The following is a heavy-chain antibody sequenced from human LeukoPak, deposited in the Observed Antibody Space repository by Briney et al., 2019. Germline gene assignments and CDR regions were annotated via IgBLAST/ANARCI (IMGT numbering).Heavy chain of an antibody. V-gene: IGHV4-59*01. CDR2: IYYSGST. Sequence: SSETLSLTCTVSGGSISSYYWTWIRQPPGKGLAWIGYIYYSGSTDYNPSLKSRVTISVDTSKNQFSLKLSSVTAADTAVYYCADVGAARGLEIWGQGTMVTVSS. J-gene: IGHJ3*02. D-gene: IGHD1-26*01. CDR1: GGSISSYY. CDR3: ADVGAARGLEI.